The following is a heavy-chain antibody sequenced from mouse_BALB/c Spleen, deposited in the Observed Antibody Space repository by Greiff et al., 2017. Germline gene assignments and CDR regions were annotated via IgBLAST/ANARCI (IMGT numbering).Heavy chain of an antibody. CDR1: GFSLTSYD. CDR2: IWTGGGT. CDR3: IRDYYGSIDRYIDV. D-gene: IGHD1-1*01. J-gene: IGHJ1*01. V-gene: IGHV2-9-2*01. Sequence: VKLMESGPGLVAPSQSLSITCPVSGFSLTSYDISWIRQPPGKGLAWLGVIWTGGGTNYNSAFMSRLSISKDNSKSQVFLKMNSLQTDDTAIYYCIRDYYGSIDRYIDVWGAGTTVTVSS.